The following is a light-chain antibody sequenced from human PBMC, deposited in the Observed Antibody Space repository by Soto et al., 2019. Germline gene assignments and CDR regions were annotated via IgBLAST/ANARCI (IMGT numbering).Light chain of an antibody. V-gene: IGLV2-14*03. CDR3: NSYTSGSTPYV. J-gene: IGLJ1*01. CDR2: DVS. Sequence: QSVLTQPASVSGSPGQSIIISCTGTNSDVGAYNYVSWYQQHPGKAPKVLLYDVSNRPSGVSNRFSGSKSGKTASLTISGLQAEDEADYYCNSYTSGSTPYVFGTGTKVTVL. CDR1: NSDVGAYNY.